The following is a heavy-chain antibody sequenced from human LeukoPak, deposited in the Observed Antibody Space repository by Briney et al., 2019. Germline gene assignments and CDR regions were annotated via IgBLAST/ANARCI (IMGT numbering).Heavy chain of an antibody. V-gene: IGHV4-4*07. CDR1: RGSISSYY. Sequence: SETLSLTCTVSRGSISSYYWSWIRQPAGKGLEWIGHIYTSETTYYNPSLKSRVTMSVDTSKNLFSLKLTSVTAADTATYYCARWAAAGTFDYWGQGTLVTVSS. CDR3: ARWAAAGTFDY. CDR2: IYTSETT. D-gene: IGHD6-13*01. J-gene: IGHJ4*02.